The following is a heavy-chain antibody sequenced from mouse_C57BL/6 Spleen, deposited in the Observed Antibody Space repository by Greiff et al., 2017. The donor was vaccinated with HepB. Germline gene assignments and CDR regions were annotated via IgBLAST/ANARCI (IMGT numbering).Heavy chain of an antibody. CDR2: INPNNGGT. Sequence: DVQLQQSGPELVKPGASVKIPCKASGYTFTDYNMDWVKQSHGKSLEWIGDINPNNGGTIYNQKFKGKATLTVDKSSSTAYMELRSLTSEDTAVYYCARGNYGPYYFDYWGQGTTLTVSS. J-gene: IGHJ2*01. CDR3: ARGNYGPYYFDY. V-gene: IGHV1-18*01. D-gene: IGHD1-1*01. CDR1: GYTFTDYN.